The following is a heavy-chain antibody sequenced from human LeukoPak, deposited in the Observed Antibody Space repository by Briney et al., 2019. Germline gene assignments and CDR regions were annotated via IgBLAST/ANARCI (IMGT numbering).Heavy chain of an antibody. D-gene: IGHD2-15*01. V-gene: IGHV3-30*02. Sequence: PGGSLRLSCAASGFTFSSYGMHWVRQAPGKGLEWVAFIRNDGSNKDYADSVKGRFSISRDNSKSTLCLQMNSLRAEDTALYYCAKSSRGSILLSSHMDVWGKGTTVTISS. CDR3: AKSSRGSILLSSHMDV. J-gene: IGHJ6*03. CDR1: GFTFSSYG. CDR2: IRNDGSNK.